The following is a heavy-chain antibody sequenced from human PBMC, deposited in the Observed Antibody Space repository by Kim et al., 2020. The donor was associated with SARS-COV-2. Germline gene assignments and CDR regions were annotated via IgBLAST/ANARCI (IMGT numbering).Heavy chain of an antibody. CDR2: IYSGGST. Sequence: GGSLRLSCAASGFTVSSNYMSWVRQAPGKGLEWVSVIYSGGSTYYADSVKGRFTISRDNSKNTLYLQMNSLRAEDTAVYYCARALWGDYYDSSGYSDDWGQGTLVTVSS. J-gene: IGHJ4*02. D-gene: IGHD3-22*01. V-gene: IGHV3-66*02. CDR3: ARALWGDYYDSSGYSDD. CDR1: GFTVSSNY.